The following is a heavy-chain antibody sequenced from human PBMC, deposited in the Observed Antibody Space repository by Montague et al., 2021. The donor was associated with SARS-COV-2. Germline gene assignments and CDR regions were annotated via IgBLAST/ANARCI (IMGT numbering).Heavy chain of an antibody. J-gene: IGHJ4*02. CDR3: ARDEGSHSIYYYDSSGYYVY. CDR2: MKQDGSEK. CDR1: GFTFSTYW. Sequence: SLRLSCAASGFTFSTYWMSWVRRAPGKGLEWAADMKQDGSEKYYVDSVKGRFTISRDNAKSLLYLEMNSLRAEDTAVYYCARDEGSHSIYYYDSSGYYVYWGQGTPVTASS. V-gene: IGHV3-7*03. D-gene: IGHD3-22*01.